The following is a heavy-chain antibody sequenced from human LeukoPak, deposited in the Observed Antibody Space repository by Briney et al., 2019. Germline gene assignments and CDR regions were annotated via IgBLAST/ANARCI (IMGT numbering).Heavy chain of an antibody. CDR3: LTVPNNSSGY. CDR2: ISSNGGST. V-gene: IGHV3-64D*06. CDR1: GFTFSTYA. D-gene: IGHD6-25*01. J-gene: IGHJ4*02. Sequence: SGGSLRLSCSASGFTFSTYAMQWVRQAPGKGLESVSTISSNGGSTYYADSAKGRFTISRDNSMNTLYLQMSRLTAEDTAVYYCLTVPNNSSGYWGQGTLVTVS.